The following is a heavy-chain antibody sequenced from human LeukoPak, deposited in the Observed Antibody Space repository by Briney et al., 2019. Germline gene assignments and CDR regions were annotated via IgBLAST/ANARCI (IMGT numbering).Heavy chain of an antibody. CDR1: GFTFSRYS. CDR2: ISGSSSYI. V-gene: IGHV3-21*01. J-gene: IGHJ5*02. D-gene: IGHD3-22*01. CDR3: ARDPSEISPPGYYDSSGARAAGWFDP. Sequence: GGSLRLSGAPSGFTFSRYSMNWVRQAPGKGLEWVSSISGSSSYIYYADSVKGRFTISRHNAKNSLYLQMNSLRAEDTAVYYCARDPSEISPPGYYDSSGARAAGWFDPWGQGTLVTVSS.